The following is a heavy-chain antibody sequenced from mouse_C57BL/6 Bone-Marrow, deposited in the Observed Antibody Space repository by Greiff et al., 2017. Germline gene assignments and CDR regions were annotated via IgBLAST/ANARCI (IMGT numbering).Heavy chain of an antibody. Sequence: QVQLQQPGAELVRPGTSVKLSCKASGYTFTSYWMHWVKQRPGQGLEWIGVIDPSDSYTNYNQKFKGKATLTVDTSSSTAYMQLSSLTSEDSAVYYCASVYYGYDEEGYVDFWGQGTTLTGSS. D-gene: IGHD2-2*01. CDR1: GYTFTSYW. V-gene: IGHV1-59*01. CDR3: ASVYYGYDEEGYVDF. J-gene: IGHJ2*01. CDR2: IDPSDSYT.